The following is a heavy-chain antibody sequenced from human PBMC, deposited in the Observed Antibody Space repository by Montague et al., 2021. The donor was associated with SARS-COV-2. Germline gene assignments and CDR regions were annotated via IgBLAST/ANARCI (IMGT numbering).Heavy chain of an antibody. Sequence: SLRLSCAASGFTFSSYGMHWVRQAPGKGLEWVAVISYDGSNKYYADSVKGRFTISRGNSKNTLYLQMNSLRAEDTAVYYCANGLTPRYGMDVWGQGTTVTVSS. CDR3: ANGLTPRYGMDV. D-gene: IGHD3-16*01. CDR2: ISYDGSNK. CDR1: GFTFSSYG. V-gene: IGHV3-30*18. J-gene: IGHJ6*02.